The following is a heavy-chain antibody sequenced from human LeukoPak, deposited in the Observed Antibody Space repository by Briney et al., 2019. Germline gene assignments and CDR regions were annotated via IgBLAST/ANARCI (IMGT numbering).Heavy chain of an antibody. CDR2: IKEDGSEK. CDR3: ARDRGWLQFDY. J-gene: IGHJ4*02. V-gene: IGHV3-7*04. D-gene: IGHD5-24*01. Sequence: GGSLRLSCAASGFTFSSYWMNWVRQAPGKGLDWVANIKEDGSEKYYVDSVKGRFTISRDNAKNSLYLQMVSLRAEDTAVYYCARDRGWLQFDYWGQGTLVTVSS. CDR1: GFTFSSYW.